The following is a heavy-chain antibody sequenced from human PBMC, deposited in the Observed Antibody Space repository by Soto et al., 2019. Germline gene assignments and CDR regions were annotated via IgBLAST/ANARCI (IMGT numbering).Heavy chain of an antibody. J-gene: IGHJ4*02. CDR2: INHSGST. D-gene: IGHD5-12*01. Sequence: LSLTCAVYGGSFSGYYWSWIRQPPGKGLEWIGEINHSGSTNYNPSLKSRVTISVDTSKNQLSLKLSSVTAADTAVYYCARERGYSGYDSFDYWGQGTLVTVSS. CDR3: ARERGYSGYDSFDY. CDR1: GGSFSGYY. V-gene: IGHV4-34*01.